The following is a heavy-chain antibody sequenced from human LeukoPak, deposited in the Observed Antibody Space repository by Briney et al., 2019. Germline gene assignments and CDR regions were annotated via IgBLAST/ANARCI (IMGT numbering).Heavy chain of an antibody. V-gene: IGHV4-34*01. CDR2: INHSGST. CDR1: GGSFSGYY. CDR3: ARRRLGRYFDWSHPWGPPFDY. D-gene: IGHD3-9*01. Sequence: KPSETLSLTCAVYGGSFSGYYWSWIRQPPGKGLEWIGEINHSGSTNYNPSLKSRVTISVDTSKNQFSLKLSSVTAADTAVYYCARRRLGRYFDWSHPWGPPFDYWGQGTLVTVSS. J-gene: IGHJ4*02.